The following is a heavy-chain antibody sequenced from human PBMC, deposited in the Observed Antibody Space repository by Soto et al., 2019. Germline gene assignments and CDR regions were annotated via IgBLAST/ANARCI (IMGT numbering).Heavy chain of an antibody. CDR3: AKDAVYDSSGSPGD. Sequence: EVQLVESGGGLVKPGGSLRLSCAASGFTFTNAWMSWVRQAPGKGLEWVGRIKSKTDGGTTDYAAPVKGRFTISRDDSKNTLYLQMNSLRAEDTAVYYCAKDAVYDSSGSPGDWGQGTLVTVSS. V-gene: IGHV3-15*01. CDR2: IKSKTDGGTT. CDR1: GFTFTNAW. J-gene: IGHJ4*02. D-gene: IGHD3-22*01.